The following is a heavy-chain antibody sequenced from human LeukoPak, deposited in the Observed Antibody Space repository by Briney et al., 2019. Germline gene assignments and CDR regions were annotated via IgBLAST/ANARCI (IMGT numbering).Heavy chain of an antibody. J-gene: IGHJ6*02. CDR1: GGTFSSYA. V-gene: IGHV1-69*13. CDR3: ARYRYCSSTSCYLYYYYYGMDV. CDR2: IIPIFGTA. Sequence: ASVKVSCKASGGTFSSYAISWVRQAPGQGLEWMGGIIPIFGTANYAQKFQGRVTITADESTSTAYMELSSLRSEDTAVYYCARYRYCSSTSCYLYYYYYGMDVWGQGTTVTVSS. D-gene: IGHD2-2*01.